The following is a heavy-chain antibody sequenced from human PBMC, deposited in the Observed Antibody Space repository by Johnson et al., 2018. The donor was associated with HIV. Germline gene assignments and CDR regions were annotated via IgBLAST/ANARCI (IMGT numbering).Heavy chain of an antibody. J-gene: IGHJ3*02. CDR1: GITFSRYG. CDR2: IWYDGSNK. CDR3: AKGDSSSWLSAFDI. Sequence: QVQLVESGGGVVQPGRSLGLSCAVSGITFSRYGMHWVRQAPGKGLEWVAVIWYDGSNKYYADSVKGRFTISRDNSKNTLYLQRNSLRGEDTAVYYCAKGDSSSWLSAFDIWGQGTMVTVSS. V-gene: IGHV3-30*18. D-gene: IGHD6-13*01.